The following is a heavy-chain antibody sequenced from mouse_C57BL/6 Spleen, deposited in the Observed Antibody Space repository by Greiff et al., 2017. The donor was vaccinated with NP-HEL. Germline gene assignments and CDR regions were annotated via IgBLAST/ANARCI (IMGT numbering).Heavy chain of an antibody. CDR1: GYSFTGYY. Sequence: EVQLQQSGPELVKPGASVKISCKASGYSFTGYYMNWVKQSPEKSLEWIGEINPSTGGTTYNQKFKAKATLTVDKSSSTAYMQPKRLTSEDSAVYNGERWGSGYSDLDYWGKGTTLTVSS. CDR3: ERWGSGYSDLDY. D-gene: IGHD3-2*02. CDR2: INPSTGGT. V-gene: IGHV1-42*01. J-gene: IGHJ2*01.